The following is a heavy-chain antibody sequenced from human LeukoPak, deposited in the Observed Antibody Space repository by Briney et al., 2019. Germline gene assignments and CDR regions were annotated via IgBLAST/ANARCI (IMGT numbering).Heavy chain of an antibody. J-gene: IGHJ5*02. Sequence: SETLSLTCTVSGGSISSYYWSWIRQPPGKGLEWIGYIYYSGSTNYNPSLKSRVTISVDTSKNQFSLKLSSVTAADTAVYYCARGGYCSSTSCYVGNWFDPWGQGTLVTVSS. CDR2: IYYSGST. CDR3: ARGGYCSSTSCYVGNWFDP. D-gene: IGHD2-2*01. CDR1: GGSISSYY. V-gene: IGHV4-59*01.